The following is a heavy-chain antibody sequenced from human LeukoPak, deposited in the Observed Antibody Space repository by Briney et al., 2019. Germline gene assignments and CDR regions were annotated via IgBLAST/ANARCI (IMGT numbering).Heavy chain of an antibody. V-gene: IGHV5-51*01. CDR2: IYPGDSDT. D-gene: IGHD2-21*02. CDR1: GYRFTSYW. CDR3: ARCAVGGGDCYYYFDY. Sequence: GESLKISCKGSGYRFTSYWIGWVRQMPGKGLEWMGNIYPGDSDTRYSSSFQGQVTISADKSISTAYLQWSSLKASDTAMYYCARCAVGGGDCYYYFDYWAQGTLVTVPS. J-gene: IGHJ4*02.